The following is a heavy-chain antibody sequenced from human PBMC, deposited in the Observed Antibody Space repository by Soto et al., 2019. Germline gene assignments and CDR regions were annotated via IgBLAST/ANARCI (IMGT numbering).Heavy chain of an antibody. CDR3: ARGRYCLTGRCFPNWFDP. CDR2: IYKSATT. Sequence: SETLSLTCSVSGDSISTVDYFWAWIRQPPGQALEYIGYIYKSATTYYNPSFESRVAISLDTSKSQFSLNVTSVTAADTAVYFCARGRYCLTGRCFPNWFDPWGQGTLVTVSS. J-gene: IGHJ5*02. D-gene: IGHD2-15*01. CDR1: GDSISTVDYF. V-gene: IGHV4-30-4*01.